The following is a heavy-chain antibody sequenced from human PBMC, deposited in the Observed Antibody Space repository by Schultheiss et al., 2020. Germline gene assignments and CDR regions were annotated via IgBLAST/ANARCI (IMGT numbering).Heavy chain of an antibody. D-gene: IGHD3-3*01. J-gene: IGHJ4*02. CDR3: AKKPYDFWSGYYLDH. CDR2: ISGSGGST. Sequence: GGSLRLSCAPSGFTFGSYAMSWVRQAPGRGLEWVSAISGSGGSTYYADSVKGRFTIARDNSKNTPYLQMNSLGAEDTAVYYCAKKPYDFWSGYYLDHWGPGTLGTVSS. V-gene: IGHV3-23*01. CDR1: GFTFGSYA.